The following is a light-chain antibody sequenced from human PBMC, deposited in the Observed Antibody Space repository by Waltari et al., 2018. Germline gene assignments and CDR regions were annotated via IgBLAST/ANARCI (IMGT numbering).Light chain of an antibody. CDR3: QQRSNWPALT. CDR1: QSVSSY. CDR2: DAS. V-gene: IGKV3-11*01. J-gene: IGKJ4*01. Sequence: EIVLTQSPATLSLSPGERATLPCRASQSVSSYLAWYQQKPGQAPRLLIYDASHRATGIPARFSGSGSGTDFTLTISSLEPEDFAVYYCQQRSNWPALTFGGGTKVEIK.